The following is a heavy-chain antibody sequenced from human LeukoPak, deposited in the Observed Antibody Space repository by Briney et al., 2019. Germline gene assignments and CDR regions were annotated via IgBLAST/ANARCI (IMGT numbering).Heavy chain of an antibody. V-gene: IGHV3-21*01. Sequence: PGGSLRLSCAASGFTVSSNYMSWVRQAPGKGLEWVSYISSTSTYIYFADSVKGRFTISRDNAKNSLYLQMNSLRAEDTAVYYCTRDLGRGYSGYDLVYWGQGTLVTVSS. D-gene: IGHD5-12*01. J-gene: IGHJ4*02. CDR1: GFTVSSNY. CDR3: TRDLGRGYSGYDLVY. CDR2: ISSTSTYI.